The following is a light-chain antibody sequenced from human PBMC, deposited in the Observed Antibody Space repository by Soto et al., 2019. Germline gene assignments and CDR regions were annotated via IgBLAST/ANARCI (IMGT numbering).Light chain of an antibody. CDR1: SSNIGTNT. V-gene: IGLV1-44*01. CDR3: SSYTSSSTLLV. Sequence: SALTQPPSASGTPGQRVSISCSGGSSNIGTNTVNWYQHLPGTAPKLLIFSNDERPSGVPDRFSGSKSGNTASLTISGLQAEDEADYYCSSYTSSSTLLVFGGGTKVTVL. CDR2: SND. J-gene: IGLJ2*01.